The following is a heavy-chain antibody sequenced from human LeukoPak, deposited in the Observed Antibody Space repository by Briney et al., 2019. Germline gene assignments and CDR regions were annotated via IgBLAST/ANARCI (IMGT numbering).Heavy chain of an antibody. CDR2: INSDGSST. Sequence: GGSLRLSCADSGFTLTNYWMHWIRQAPGKGMVWVSRINSDGSSTSYADSVKGRFTISRDNAKKTVYLEMNSPRAEDTAVYYCARDLGYKYGLVYWGQGTLVTVSS. CDR1: GFTLTNYW. J-gene: IGHJ4*02. D-gene: IGHD5-18*01. V-gene: IGHV3-74*01. CDR3: ARDLGYKYGLVY.